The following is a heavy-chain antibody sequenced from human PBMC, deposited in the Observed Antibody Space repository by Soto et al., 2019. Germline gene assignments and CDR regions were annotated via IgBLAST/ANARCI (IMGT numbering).Heavy chain of an antibody. CDR2: IWYDGSNK. J-gene: IGHJ4*02. V-gene: IGHV3-33*01. Sequence: GGSLRLACAGSGFTFSSYHMHWVRQAPGKGLEWVAVIWYDGSNKYYAASVKGLFTISRDNSKNTLYLQMNSLIAEGTAEYYISRDGFRFLEWLLSLNVDYWGQGTLVTVSS. CDR3: SRDGFRFLEWLLSLNVDY. CDR1: GFTFSSYH. D-gene: IGHD3-3*01.